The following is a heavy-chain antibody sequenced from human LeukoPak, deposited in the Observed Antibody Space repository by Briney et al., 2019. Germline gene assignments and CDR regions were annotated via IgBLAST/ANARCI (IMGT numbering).Heavy chain of an antibody. J-gene: IGHJ6*02. Sequence: ASVKVSFTASGYTFTIYYMHWVRQAPGQGLEWMGIINPSGGSTSYAQKFQGRVTMTRDTSTSTVYMELSSLRSEDTAVYYCAIHTVTKDTSADYYYGMDVWGQGTTVTVSS. V-gene: IGHV1-46*01. CDR3: AIHTVTKDTSADYYYGMDV. CDR1: GYTFTIYY. D-gene: IGHD4-11*01. CDR2: INPSGGST.